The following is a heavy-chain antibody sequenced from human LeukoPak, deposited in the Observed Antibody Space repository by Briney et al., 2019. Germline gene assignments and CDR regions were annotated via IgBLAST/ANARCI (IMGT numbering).Heavy chain of an antibody. CDR2: IIPIFGTA. CDR3: ARGRGGYGRYSSSSVNWFDP. J-gene: IGHJ5*02. CDR1: GGTFISYA. V-gene: IGHV1-69*06. Sequence: SVKVSCKASGGTFISYAISWVRQAPGQGLEWMGGIIPIFGTANYAQKFQGRVTITADKSTSTAYMELSSLRSEDTAVYYCARGRGGYGRYSSSSVNWFDPWGQGTLVTVSS. D-gene: IGHD6-6*01.